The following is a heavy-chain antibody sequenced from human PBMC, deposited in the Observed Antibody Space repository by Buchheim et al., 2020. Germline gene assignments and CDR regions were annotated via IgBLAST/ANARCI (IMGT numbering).Heavy chain of an antibody. D-gene: IGHD1-1*01. CDR1: GFSFNDYA. J-gene: IGHJ4*02. V-gene: IGHV3-30*02. Sequence: QVQLVESGGGVIQPGRSLRLSCAASGFSFNDYAMHWVRQAPGRGLEWVAFIQDDGNKKYYGDSVKGRFNISRDNSKNTLYLQMCSLREEDTAVYYCARDGMWTGNRLFDYWGLGT. CDR2: IQDDGNKK. CDR3: ARDGMWTGNRLFDY.